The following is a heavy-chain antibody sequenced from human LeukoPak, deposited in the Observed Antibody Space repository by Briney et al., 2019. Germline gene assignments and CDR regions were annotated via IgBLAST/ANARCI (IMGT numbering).Heavy chain of an antibody. Sequence: GGSLRLSCAASGFTFSSYAMSWVRQAPGKGLEWVSAISGSGGSTYYADSVKGRFTISRDNSKNTLYLQMNSLRAEDTAVYYCAKDVAPDCANGVCYPRYYYYGMDVWGQGTTVTVSS. CDR3: AKDVAPDCANGVCYPRYYYYGMDV. CDR1: GFTFSSYA. J-gene: IGHJ6*02. D-gene: IGHD2-8*01. CDR2: ISGSGGST. V-gene: IGHV3-23*01.